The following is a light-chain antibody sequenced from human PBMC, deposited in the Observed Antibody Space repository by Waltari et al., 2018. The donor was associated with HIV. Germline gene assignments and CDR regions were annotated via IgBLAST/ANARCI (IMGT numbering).Light chain of an antibody. V-gene: IGLV2-14*03. Sequence: ALTQPASVSGPPAQSIPIPCPGASSLIISYLFVSWYQKNPDKAPKLLIYDVDNRPSGVSMRFSGPKSGDTASLTISSSQADDEADYYCSSYTTTGAVVFGGGTKFTVL. CDR1: SSLIISYLF. CDR2: DVD. J-gene: IGLJ2*01. CDR3: SSYTTTGAVV.